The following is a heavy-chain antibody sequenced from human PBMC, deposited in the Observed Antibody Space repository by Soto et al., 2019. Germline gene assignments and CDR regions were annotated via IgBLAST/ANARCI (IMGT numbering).Heavy chain of an antibody. D-gene: IGHD1-26*01. J-gene: IGHJ6*02. Sequence: ASVKVSCKASGYTFTGYYMHWVRQAPGQGLEWMGWINPNSGGTNYAQKFQGRVTMIRDTSISTAYMELSRLRSDDTAVYYCARVIEAKLQYYYGMDVWGQGTTVTVSS. CDR2: INPNSGGT. V-gene: IGHV1-2*02. CDR3: ARVIEAKLQYYYGMDV. CDR1: GYTFTGYY.